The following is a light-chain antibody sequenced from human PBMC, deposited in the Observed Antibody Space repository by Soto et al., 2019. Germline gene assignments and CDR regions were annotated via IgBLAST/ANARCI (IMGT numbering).Light chain of an antibody. J-gene: IGLJ2*01. V-gene: IGLV1-44*01. Sequence: QSVLTQAPSASGTPGQRVTISCSGSNSNIGSYTVNWYQQLPGMAPKLLIYSNHQRPSGVPDRFSGSKSGTSASLAISGLQSEDEAVYYGAAWDDSMKGVFGGGTKVTVL. CDR3: AAWDDSMKGV. CDR2: SNH. CDR1: NSNIGSYT.